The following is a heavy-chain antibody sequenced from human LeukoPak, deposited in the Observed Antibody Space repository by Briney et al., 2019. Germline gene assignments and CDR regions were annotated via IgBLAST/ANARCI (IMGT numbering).Heavy chain of an antibody. CDR2: IYYSGST. D-gene: IGHD2-2*02. CDR1: GGSISSSSYY. J-gene: IGHJ4*02. V-gene: IGHV4-39*07. Sequence: SETLSLTCTVSGGSISSSSYYWGWIRQPPGKGLEWIGSIYYSGSTYYNPSLKSRVTISVDTSKNQFSLKLGSVTAADTAVYYCARDCSSTSCYTHDYWGQGTLVTVSS. CDR3: ARDCSSTSCYTHDY.